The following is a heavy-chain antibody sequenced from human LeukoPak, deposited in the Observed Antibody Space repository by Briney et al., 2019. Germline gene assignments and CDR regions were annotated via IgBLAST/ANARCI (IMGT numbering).Heavy chain of an antibody. CDR1: GFTFSSYS. V-gene: IGHV3-48*04. Sequence: GGSLRLSCAASGFTFSSYSMNWVRQAPGKGLEWVSYIRSSSSTIYYADSVKGRFTISRDNAKNSLYLQMNSLRAEDMAVYYCASIVVVVAATDHDFDYWGQGTLVTVSS. CDR2: IRSSSSTI. J-gene: IGHJ4*02. D-gene: IGHD2-15*01. CDR3: ASIVVVVAATDHDFDY.